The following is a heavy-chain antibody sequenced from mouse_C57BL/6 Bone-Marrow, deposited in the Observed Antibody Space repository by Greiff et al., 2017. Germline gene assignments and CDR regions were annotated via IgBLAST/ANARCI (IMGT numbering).Heavy chain of an antibody. J-gene: IGHJ3*01. V-gene: IGHV1-55*01. CDR3: ASGEYDGYYVRFAY. D-gene: IGHD2-3*01. CDR1: GYTFTSYW. CDR2: IYPGSGST. Sequence: QVQLQQPGAELVKPGASVKMSCKASGYTFTSYWITWVKQRPGQGLEWIGDIYPGSGSTNYNEKFKSKATLTVDTSSSTAYMQLSSLTSEVSAVYYCASGEYDGYYVRFAYWGQGTLVTVSA.